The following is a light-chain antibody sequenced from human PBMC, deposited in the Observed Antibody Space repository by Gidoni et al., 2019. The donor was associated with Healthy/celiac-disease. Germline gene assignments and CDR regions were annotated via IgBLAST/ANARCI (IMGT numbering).Light chain of an antibody. CDR3: QQYNNWPPLT. CDR2: GAS. CDR1: QSVSSN. J-gene: IGKJ4*01. Sequence: SLSCRASQSVSSNLAWYQQKPGQAPRLLIYGASTRATGIPARFSGSGSGTEFTLTISSLQSEDFAVYYCQQYNNWPPLTFGGGTKVEIK. V-gene: IGKV3-15*01.